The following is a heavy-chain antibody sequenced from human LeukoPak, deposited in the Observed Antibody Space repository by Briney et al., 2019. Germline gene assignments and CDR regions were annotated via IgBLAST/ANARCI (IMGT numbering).Heavy chain of an antibody. D-gene: IGHD3-10*01. V-gene: IGHV4-59*01. Sequence: SETLSLTCTVSGASISRYFWNWIRQPPGKELEWIGYISSGGSTNYNPSLKSRVTISIDTSKSQFSLKLNSVTAADTAVYYCARDRPSGSGSSFSLGMDVWGQGTTVTVSS. CDR2: ISSGGST. CDR3: ARDRPSGSGSSFSLGMDV. J-gene: IGHJ6*02. CDR1: GASISRYF.